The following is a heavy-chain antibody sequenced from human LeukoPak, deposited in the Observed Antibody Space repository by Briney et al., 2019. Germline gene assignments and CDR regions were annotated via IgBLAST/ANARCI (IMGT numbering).Heavy chain of an antibody. D-gene: IGHD3-22*01. V-gene: IGHV3-23*01. CDR3: VKSPYYYDSSGYPTHFDY. CDR2: ISGSGGST. CDR1: GFTFSSYA. Sequence: PGGSLRLSCAASGFTFSSYAMSWVRQAPGKGLEWVSAISGSGGSTYYADSVKGRFTISRDNSKNTLYLQMNSLRAEDTAAYYCVKSPYYYDSSGYPTHFDYWGQGTLVTVSS. J-gene: IGHJ4*02.